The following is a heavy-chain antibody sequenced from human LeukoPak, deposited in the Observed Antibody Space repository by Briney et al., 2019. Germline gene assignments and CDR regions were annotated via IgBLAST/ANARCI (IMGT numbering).Heavy chain of an antibody. CDR2: ITPMFGTS. CDR3: ARDSSEFRSLLFH. Sequence: SVKVSCKASGGTFSRHTISWVRQSPGQGLEWMGGITPMFGTSNYAQKFRGRVTITADESTSTAYVELSSLRSEDTAVYYCARDSSEFRSLLFHWGQGTLVTVSS. J-gene: IGHJ1*01. D-gene: IGHD1-14*01. V-gene: IGHV1-69*13. CDR1: GGTFSRHT.